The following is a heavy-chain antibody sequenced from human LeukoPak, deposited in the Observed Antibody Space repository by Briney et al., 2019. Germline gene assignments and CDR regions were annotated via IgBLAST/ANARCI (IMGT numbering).Heavy chain of an antibody. CDR1: GFTFSRYG. V-gene: IGHV3-48*04. D-gene: IGHD2-8*02. CDR3: ARVSPLYAGGEDAFDF. J-gene: IGHJ3*01. CDR2: ISGLGSSI. Sequence: GGSLRLSCAASGFTFSRYGMSWIRQTPGKGLDWVSYISGLGSSIYYADSVKGRFTISRDNAKNSLYLQMNGLRAEDTAVYYCARVSPLYAGGEDAFDFWGQGTLVTVSS.